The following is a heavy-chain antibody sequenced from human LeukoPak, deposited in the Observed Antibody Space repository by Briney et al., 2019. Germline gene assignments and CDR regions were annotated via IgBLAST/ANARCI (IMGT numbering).Heavy chain of an antibody. Sequence: GRSLRLSCAASGFTFSSYAMHWVRQAPGKGLEWVAVISYDGSNKYYADSVKGRFTISRDNSKNTLYLQMNSLRAEDTAVYYCAGDPVSPIAYCGGDCYSGWFDPWGQGTLVTVSS. J-gene: IGHJ5*02. CDR2: ISYDGSNK. D-gene: IGHD2-21*02. CDR3: AGDPVSPIAYCGGDCYSGWFDP. CDR1: GFTFSSYA. V-gene: IGHV3-30*04.